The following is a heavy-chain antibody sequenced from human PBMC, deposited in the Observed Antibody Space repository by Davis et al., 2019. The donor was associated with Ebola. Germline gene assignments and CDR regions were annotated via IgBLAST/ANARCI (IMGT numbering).Heavy chain of an antibody. CDR1: GYTFTGYY. CDR2: INPNSGGT. J-gene: IGHJ6*04. V-gene: IGHV1-2*06. D-gene: IGHD3-9*01. CDR3: ARDYQDDIFYYYGMDV. Sequence: AASVKVSCKASGYTFTGYYMHWVRQAPGQGLEWMGRINPNSGGTNYAQKFQGRVTMTRDTSISTAYMELSRLRSDDTAVYYCARDYQDDIFYYYGMDVWGKGTTVTVSS.